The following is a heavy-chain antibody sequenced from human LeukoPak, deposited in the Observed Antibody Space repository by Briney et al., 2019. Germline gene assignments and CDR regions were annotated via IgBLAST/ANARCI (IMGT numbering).Heavy chain of an antibody. V-gene: IGHV4-59*01. D-gene: IGHD1-26*01. CDR2: IYYSGST. Sequence: PSETLSLTCTVSGGSLSSYYWSWIRQPPGKGLEWIGYIYYSGSTNYNPSLKSRVTISVDTSKNQFSLKLSSVTAADTAVYYCARVRGATSPFDYWGQGTLVTVSS. CDR1: GGSLSSYY. J-gene: IGHJ4*02. CDR3: ARVRGATSPFDY.